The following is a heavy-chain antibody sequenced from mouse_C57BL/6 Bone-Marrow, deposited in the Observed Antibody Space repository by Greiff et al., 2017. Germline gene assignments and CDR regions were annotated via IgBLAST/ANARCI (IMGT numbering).Heavy chain of an antibody. CDR3: AREGIYYGNSYYFDY. D-gene: IGHD2-1*01. CDR2: LDPSDSYT. J-gene: IGHJ2*01. CDR1: GYTFTSYW. Sequence: VQLQQPGAELVMPGASVKLSCKASGYTFTSYWMHWVKQRPGQGLEWIGELDPSDSYTNYNQKFKGKSTLTVDKSSSTAYMQLSSLTSEDSAVYYCAREGIYYGNSYYFDYWGQGTTLTVSS. V-gene: IGHV1-69*01.